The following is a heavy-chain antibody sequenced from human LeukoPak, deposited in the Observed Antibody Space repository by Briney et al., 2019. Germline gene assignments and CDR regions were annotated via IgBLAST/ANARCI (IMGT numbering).Heavy chain of an antibody. D-gene: IGHD6-19*01. J-gene: IGHJ6*03. CDR3: AREGLYSSGWYGDYYYMDV. V-gene: IGHV3-48*01. Sequence: GGSLRLSCAASGFTFSSYSLNWVRQARGKGLEWVSYISSSSSTIYYADSVKGRFTISRDNAKNSLYLQMNSLRAEDTAVYYCAREGLYSSGWYGDYYYMDVWGKGTTVTVSS. CDR1: GFTFSSYS. CDR2: ISSSSSTI.